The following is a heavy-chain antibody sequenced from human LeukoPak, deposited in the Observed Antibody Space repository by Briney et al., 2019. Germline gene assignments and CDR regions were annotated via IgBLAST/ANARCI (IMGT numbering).Heavy chain of an antibody. CDR3: AREGQSCPTTSCSALDAFDI. Sequence: PGGSLRLSCAASGFTFSSYWMHWVRQAPGKGLVWVLRINSDGSSTSYADSVKGRFTISRDNAKNTLFLQMNSLRVEDTALYYCAREGQSCPTTSCSALDAFDIWGQGTMVTVSS. V-gene: IGHV3-74*01. J-gene: IGHJ3*02. D-gene: IGHD2-2*01. CDR1: GFTFSSYW. CDR2: INSDGSST.